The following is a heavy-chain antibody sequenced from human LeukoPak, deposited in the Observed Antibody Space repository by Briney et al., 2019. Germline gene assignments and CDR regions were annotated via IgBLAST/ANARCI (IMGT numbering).Heavy chain of an antibody. CDR2: ISAYNGNT. CDR3: ARDRHSGSYYTRANNYFDY. V-gene: IGHV1-18*01. D-gene: IGHD1-26*01. CDR1: GNTFTSYG. Sequence: ASVKVSCKASGNTFTSYGISWVRQAPGQGLEWMGWISAYNGNTNYAQKLQGRVTMTTDTSTSTAYMELRSLRSDDTAVYYCARDRHSGSYYTRANNYFDYWGQGTLVTVSS. J-gene: IGHJ4*02.